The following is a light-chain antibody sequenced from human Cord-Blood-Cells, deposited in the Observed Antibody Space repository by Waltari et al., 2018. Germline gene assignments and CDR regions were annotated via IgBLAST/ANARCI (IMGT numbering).Light chain of an antibody. V-gene: IGKV1-39*01. CDR3: QQGYSTPLT. J-gene: IGKJ4*01. CDR1: QSISSY. CDR2: AAS. Sequence: DIQISQSPSSLSASVGDRVTIICRASQSISSYLDWYQQKPGKAPQHLIYAASSLQSGVPSRFSGRGSGTDFTLTISSLQPEDFATYYCQQGYSTPLTFGGGTKVEIK.